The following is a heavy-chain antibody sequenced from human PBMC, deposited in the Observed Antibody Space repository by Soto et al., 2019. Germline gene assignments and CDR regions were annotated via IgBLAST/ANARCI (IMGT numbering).Heavy chain of an antibody. V-gene: IGHV4-59*01. CDR1: GGSISSYY. D-gene: IGHD2-15*01. CDR2: IYYSGST. Sequence: SETLSLSCTVSGGSISSYYWSWIRQRPGKGLEWIGYIYYSGSTNYNPSLKSRVTISVDTSKNQFSLKLSSVTAADTAVYYGAREGSYCRGGSCYFDYWGQGTMVTVSS. J-gene: IGHJ4*02. CDR3: AREGSYCRGGSCYFDY.